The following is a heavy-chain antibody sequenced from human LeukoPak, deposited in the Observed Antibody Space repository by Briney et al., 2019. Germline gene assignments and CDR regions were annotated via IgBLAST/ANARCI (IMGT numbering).Heavy chain of an antibody. CDR1: GGSFSGFS. D-gene: IGHD2-15*01. V-gene: IGHV4-34*01. Sequence: PSETLSLTCAVYGGSFSGFSWTWIRQPPGKGLEWIGEINHSGSTHYNPSLKSRLTISVDTSKNQFSLKLSSVTAADTAVYYCARPDCSGGSCYWYWGQGTLVTVSS. J-gene: IGHJ4*02. CDR3: ARPDCSGGSCYWY. CDR2: INHSGST.